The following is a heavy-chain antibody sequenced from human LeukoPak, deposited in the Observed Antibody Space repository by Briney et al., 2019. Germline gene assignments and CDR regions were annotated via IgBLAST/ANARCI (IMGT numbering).Heavy chain of an antibody. D-gene: IGHD3-22*01. CDR3: ATPDSSGYHLGY. CDR1: GYTFTSYD. V-gene: IGHV1-8*01. Sequence: ASVKVSCKASGYTFTSYDINWVRQATGQGLEWMGWMNPNSGNTGYAQKFQGRVTMTEDTSTDTAYMELSSLRSEDTAVYYCATPDSSGYHLGYWGQGTLVTVSS. CDR2: MNPNSGNT. J-gene: IGHJ4*02.